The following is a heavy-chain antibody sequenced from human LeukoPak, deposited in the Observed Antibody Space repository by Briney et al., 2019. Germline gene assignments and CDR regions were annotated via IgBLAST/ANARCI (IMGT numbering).Heavy chain of an antibody. D-gene: IGHD3-10*01. CDR2: INTNTGNP. V-gene: IGHV7-4-1*02. CDR3: ARIQGRSGSHNWFDP. J-gene: IGHJ5*02. Sequence: ASVKVSCKASGYTFTSYAMNWVRQAPGRGLEWMGWINTNTGNPTYAQGFTGRFVFSLDTSVSTAYLQISSLKAEDTAVYYCARIQGRSGSHNWFDPWGQGTLVTVSS. CDR1: GYTFTSYA.